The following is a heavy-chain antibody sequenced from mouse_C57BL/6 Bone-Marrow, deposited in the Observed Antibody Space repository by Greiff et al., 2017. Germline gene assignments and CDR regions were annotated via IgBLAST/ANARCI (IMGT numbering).Heavy chain of an antibody. CDR3: ARYPLYGDLNYAMDY. Sequence: EVQVVESGGGLVQPGGSLSLSCAASGFTFTDYYMSWVRQPPGKALEWLGFIRNKANGYTTEYSASVKGRFTISRDNSQSILYLHMNALRAEDSATYYCARYPLYGDLNYAMDYWGQGTSVTVSS. D-gene: IGHD2-13*01. CDR2: IRNKANGYTT. J-gene: IGHJ4*01. CDR1: GFTFTDYY. V-gene: IGHV7-3*01.